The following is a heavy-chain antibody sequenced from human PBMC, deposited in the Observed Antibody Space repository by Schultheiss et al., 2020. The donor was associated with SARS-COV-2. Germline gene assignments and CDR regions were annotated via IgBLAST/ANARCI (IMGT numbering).Heavy chain of an antibody. Sequence: SETLSLTCAVSGGSISSSNWWSWVRQPPGKGLEWIGEIYHSGSTNYNPSLMSRVTISVDTSKNQFSLKLSSVTAADTAVYYCARLSYGRLPNYYYYGMDVWGQGTTVTVSS. J-gene: IGHJ6*02. CDR2: IYHSGST. CDR3: ARLSYGRLPNYYYYGMDV. D-gene: IGHD3-10*01. V-gene: IGHV4-4*02. CDR1: GGSISSSNW.